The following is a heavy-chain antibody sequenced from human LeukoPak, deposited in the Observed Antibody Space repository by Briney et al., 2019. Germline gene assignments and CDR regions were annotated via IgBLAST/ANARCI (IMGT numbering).Heavy chain of an antibody. CDR2: IWYDGSNK. CDR3: ARDGVAGKFDY. J-gene: IGHJ4*02. D-gene: IGHD6-19*01. V-gene: IGHV3-33*01. CDR1: GFTFSSYG. Sequence: PGRSLRLSCAASGFTFSSYGMHWVRQAPGKGLEWVAVIWYDGSNKYYADCVKGRFTISRDNSKNTLYLQMNSLRAEDTAVYYCARDGVAGKFDYWGQGTLVTVSS.